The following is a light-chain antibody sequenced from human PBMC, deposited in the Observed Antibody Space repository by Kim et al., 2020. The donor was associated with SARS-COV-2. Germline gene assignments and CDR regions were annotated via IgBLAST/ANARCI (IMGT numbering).Light chain of an antibody. V-gene: IGLV1-40*01. Sequence: QSVLTQPPSVSGAPGQRVTISCTGSSSNIGAGYDVHWYQQLPGTAPKLLIYGNNNRPSGVPDRFSGSKSGTSASLAITGLQAEDEADYYCQSYDSSLVGQGVFGTGPKAPVL. CDR1: SSNIGAGYD. CDR2: GNN. J-gene: IGLJ1*01. CDR3: QSYDSSLVGQGV.